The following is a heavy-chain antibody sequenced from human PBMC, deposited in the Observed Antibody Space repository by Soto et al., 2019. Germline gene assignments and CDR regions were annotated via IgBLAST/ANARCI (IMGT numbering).Heavy chain of an antibody. CDR2: INSDGSNT. V-gene: IGHV3-74*01. J-gene: IGHJ3*02. CDR1: RFIISRYW. CDR3: VKDFGDVGSTAVFDM. Sequence: GEFLRLSCAASRFIISRYWMRWVRQGQGKWMVWVSRINSDGSNTTYEDSVKGRFTISRDNDTNTLYMQMNSLRADDTGIYYCVKDFGDVGSTAVFDMWGRGTMVTVSS. D-gene: IGHD1-26*01.